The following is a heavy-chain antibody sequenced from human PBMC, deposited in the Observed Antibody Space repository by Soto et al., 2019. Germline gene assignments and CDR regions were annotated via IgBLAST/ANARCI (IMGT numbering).Heavy chain of an antibody. CDR2: IKSKADGGTI. D-gene: IGHD6-13*01. J-gene: IGHJ4*02. CDR1: GFIFSNAW. CDR3: ATGWDFDD. Sequence: GGSLRLSCAGSGFIFSNAWMNWVRQAPGKGLEWVGRIKSKADGGTIDYAAPVKGRFTISRDDLKNKVYLQMNSLKTEDTALYYCATGWDFDDWGQGTLVTVSS. V-gene: IGHV3-15*07.